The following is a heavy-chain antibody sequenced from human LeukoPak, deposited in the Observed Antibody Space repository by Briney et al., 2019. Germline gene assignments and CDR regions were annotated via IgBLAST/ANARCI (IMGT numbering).Heavy chain of an antibody. Sequence: SETLSLTCSVSGDSIIGYYWGWIRQPPGKGLEGIGNIYYTGNTYYNSSLKSRVTISLDTSKNQFSLKLSSVTAADTAVYYCARLTMVRGVIITGYNWFDPWGQGTLVTVSS. CDR3: ARLTMVRGVIITGYNWFDP. CDR2: IYYTGNT. CDR1: GDSIIGYY. V-gene: IGHV4-39*01. D-gene: IGHD3-10*01. J-gene: IGHJ5*02.